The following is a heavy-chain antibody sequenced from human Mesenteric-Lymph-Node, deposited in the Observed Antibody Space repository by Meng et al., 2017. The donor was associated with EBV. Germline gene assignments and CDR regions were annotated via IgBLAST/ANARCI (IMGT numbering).Heavy chain of an antibody. J-gene: IGHJ4*02. CDR3: ARGKWVLHKGSVDY. Sequence: QAHLVESGGGLVEPGGSLRLSCAASEFTFSDYYFSWIRQAPGQGLEWISYISSSGNTIYYADSVEGRFTISRDNAKNSVFLQMNNLRADDTAVYYCARGKWVLHKGSVDYWGRGILGNVSS. V-gene: IGHV3-11*01. CDR1: EFTFSDYY. CDR2: ISSSGNTI. D-gene: IGHD4/OR15-4a*01.